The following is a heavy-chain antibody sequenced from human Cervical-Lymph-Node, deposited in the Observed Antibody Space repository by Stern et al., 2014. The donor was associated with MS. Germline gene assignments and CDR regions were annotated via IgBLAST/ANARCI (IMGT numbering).Heavy chain of an antibody. J-gene: IGHJ1*01. D-gene: IGHD4-17*01. CDR3: ARIMLDDYGDPEYFQH. Sequence: QMQLVQSGAEVKKPGSSVKVSCKASGGTFSSYAISWVRQAPGQGLEWMGGIIPIFGTANYAQKFQGRVTITADESTSTAYMELSSLRSEDTAVYYCARIMLDDYGDPEYFQHWGQGTLVTVSS. V-gene: IGHV1-69*01. CDR1: GGTFSSYA. CDR2: IIPIFGTA.